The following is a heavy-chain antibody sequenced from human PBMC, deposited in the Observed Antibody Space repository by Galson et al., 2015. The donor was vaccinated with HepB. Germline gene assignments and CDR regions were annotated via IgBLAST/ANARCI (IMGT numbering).Heavy chain of an antibody. CDR1: GFTFSDAW. D-gene: IGHD6-13*01. V-gene: IGHV3-15*07. J-gene: IGHJ4*02. CDR3: TTRINLAAAGVGPNY. CDR2: IKSKTDGGTT. Sequence: SLRLSCAASGFTFSDAWMNWVRQAPGKGLEWVGRIKSKTDGGTTDYAAPVKGRFSISRDDSKNTLYLQMNSLKTEDTAVYYCTTRINLAAAGVGPNYWGQGTLVTVSS.